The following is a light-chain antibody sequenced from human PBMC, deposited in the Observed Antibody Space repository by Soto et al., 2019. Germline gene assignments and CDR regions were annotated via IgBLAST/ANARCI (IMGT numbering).Light chain of an antibody. CDR2: GAS. CDR1: QSVSSSY. Sequence: EIVLTQSPGTLSLSPGERATLSCRASQSVSSSYLAWYQQKPGQAPRLLIYGASTRATGIPARFSGSGSGTEFTLTISSLQSEDFAVYYCQQYGGSSTFGQGTKVDIK. CDR3: QQYGGSST. J-gene: IGKJ1*01. V-gene: IGKV3-20*01.